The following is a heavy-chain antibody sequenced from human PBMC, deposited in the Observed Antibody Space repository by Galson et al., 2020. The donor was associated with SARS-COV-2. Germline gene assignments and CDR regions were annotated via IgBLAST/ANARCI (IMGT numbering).Heavy chain of an antibody. D-gene: IGHD1-26*01. V-gene: IGHV3-23*01. Sequence: GGYKRLSCAASGSPFSSYAMNWIRQAPGKGLEWLSRISGGGDSTYNADSVKGRFTISRDNSKNALYLQMNSLTVEDTAVYYCARTWESYYDIWGQGARVTVSS. CDR1: GSPFSSYA. CDR3: ARTWESYYDI. J-gene: IGHJ4*02. CDR2: ISGGGDST.